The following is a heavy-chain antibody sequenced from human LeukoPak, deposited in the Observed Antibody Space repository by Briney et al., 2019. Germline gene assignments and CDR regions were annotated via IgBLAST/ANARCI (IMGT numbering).Heavy chain of an antibody. CDR1: GFTFSTYA. V-gene: IGHV3-30*18. CDR3: AKDVSWNWFDP. J-gene: IGHJ5*02. Sequence: PGRSLRLSCAASGFTFSTYAMHWVRQAPGKGLEWVAVISYDGSNKYYADSVKGRFTISRGNSKNTLYLQMNTLRAEDTAVYYCAKDVSWNWFDPWGQGTLVTVSS. CDR2: ISYDGSNK.